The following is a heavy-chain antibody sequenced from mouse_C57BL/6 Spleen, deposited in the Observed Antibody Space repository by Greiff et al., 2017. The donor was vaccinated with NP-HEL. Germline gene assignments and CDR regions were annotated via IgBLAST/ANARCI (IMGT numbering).Heavy chain of an antibody. CDR2: INPNNGGT. Sequence: VQLQQSGPELVKPGASVKMSCKASGYTFTDYNMHWVKQSHGKSLEWIGYINPNNGGTSYNQKFKGKATLTVNKSSSTAYMELRSLTSEYSAVYYCARGETYYSNYFDYWGQGTTLTVSS. CDR1: GYTFTDYN. D-gene: IGHD2-5*01. CDR3: ARGETYYSNYFDY. V-gene: IGHV1-22*01. J-gene: IGHJ2*01.